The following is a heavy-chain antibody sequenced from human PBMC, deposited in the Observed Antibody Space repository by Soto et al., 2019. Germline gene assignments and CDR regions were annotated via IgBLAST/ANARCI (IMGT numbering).Heavy chain of an antibody. D-gene: IGHD6-19*01. CDR2: ISSAGRST. J-gene: IGHJ2*01. Sequence: PGGSLRLSCAASGFTFSNYAMHWVRQAPGKGLEYVSSISSAGRSTFYADSVKGRFTISRDNSKNTLYLQMGSLRPEDMAVYFCARGSSSGWNWYFDVWGRGALVTVSS. CDR3: ARGSSSGWNWYFDV. V-gene: IGHV3-64*02. CDR1: GFTFSNYA.